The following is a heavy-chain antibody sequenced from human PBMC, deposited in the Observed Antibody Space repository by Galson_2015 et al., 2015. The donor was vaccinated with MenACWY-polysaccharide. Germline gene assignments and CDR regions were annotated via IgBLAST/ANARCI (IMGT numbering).Heavy chain of an antibody. D-gene: IGHD5-12*01. CDR2: ISSGSSYI. CDR1: GFSFSVYS. Sequence: SLRLSCAASGFSFSVYSMSWVRQAPGKGLEWVSSISSGSSYIYYADSVKGRFTISRDNAKNSLYLQMNSLRAEDTAVYYCARLSGYPYRSPYYSDYWGQGTLVTVSS. J-gene: IGHJ4*02. V-gene: IGHV3-21*01. CDR3: ARLSGYPYRSPYYSDY.